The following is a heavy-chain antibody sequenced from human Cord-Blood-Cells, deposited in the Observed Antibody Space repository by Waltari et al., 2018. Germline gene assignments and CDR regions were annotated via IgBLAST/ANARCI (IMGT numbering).Heavy chain of an antibody. CDR1: GGSLSSGGYY. J-gene: IGHJ3*02. CDR3: ARADRVYDILTGHDAFDI. Sequence: QVQLQESGPGLVKPSQTLSLTCTVSGGSLSSGGYYWSWIRQHPLKGLEWIGYIYYSGSTYYNPSLKSRVTISVDTSKNQFSLKLSSVTAADTAVYYCARADRVYDILTGHDAFDIWGQGTMVTVSS. CDR2: IYYSGST. V-gene: IGHV4-31*03. D-gene: IGHD3-9*01.